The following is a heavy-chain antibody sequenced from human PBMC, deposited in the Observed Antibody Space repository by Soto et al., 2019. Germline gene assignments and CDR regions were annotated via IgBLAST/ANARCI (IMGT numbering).Heavy chain of an antibody. CDR2: MNPNSGNT. J-gene: IGHJ5*02. V-gene: IGHV1-8*01. D-gene: IGHD2-2*01. CDR3: ARGYCSSTSCYFNP. CDR1: GYTFTSYD. Sequence: QVQLVQSGAEVKKPGASVKVSCKASGYTFTSYDINWVRQATGQGLEWMGWMNPNSGNTGYAQKFQGRVTMTRNTSISTAYMELSSLRSEVTAVYYCARGYCSSTSCYFNPWGQGTLVTVSS.